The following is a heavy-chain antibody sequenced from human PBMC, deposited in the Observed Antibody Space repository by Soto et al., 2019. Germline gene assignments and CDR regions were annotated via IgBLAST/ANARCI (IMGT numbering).Heavy chain of an antibody. V-gene: IGHV3-23*01. J-gene: IGHJ4*02. CDR2: ISGSGGST. CDR3: AKDIVVVVAANYVY. CDR1: GFTFSSYA. D-gene: IGHD2-15*01. Sequence: EVQLLESWGGLVQPGGSLRLSYAASGFTFSSYAMSWVRQAPGKGLEWVSAISGSGGSTYYADSVKGRFTISKDNSKDTLYLQMNSLRAEDTAVYYCAKDIVVVVAANYVYWGQGTLVTVSS.